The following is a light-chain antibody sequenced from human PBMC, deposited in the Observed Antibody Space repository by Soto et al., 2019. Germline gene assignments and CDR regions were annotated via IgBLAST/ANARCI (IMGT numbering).Light chain of an antibody. CDR3: QQRSDWPPYT. Sequence: EIVLTQSPVTLSLSPGERATVSCRASQTVGTSLAWYQHKPGQAPRLLLYDASNRTTGIPIRFSGGGSGTDFTLTISSLESEDFAIYYCQQRSDWPPYTFGQGTKVEV. CDR2: DAS. CDR1: QTVGTS. V-gene: IGKV3-11*01. J-gene: IGKJ2*01.